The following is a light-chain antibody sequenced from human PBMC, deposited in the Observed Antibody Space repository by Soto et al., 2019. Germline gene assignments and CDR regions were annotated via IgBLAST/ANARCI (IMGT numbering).Light chain of an antibody. CDR1: QNIRTY. J-gene: IGKJ1*01. V-gene: IGKV1-39*01. CDR3: QQTLSVPRT. CDR2: AAS. Sequence: DIQMTQSPRFLSASVGDRVTITCRASQNIRTYLTWYQQKPGKGPTVLIYAASTLQRGVPSRFSGSTTGTDFTITITRLQPEDSATYDCQQTLSVPRTFGLGTKVEIK.